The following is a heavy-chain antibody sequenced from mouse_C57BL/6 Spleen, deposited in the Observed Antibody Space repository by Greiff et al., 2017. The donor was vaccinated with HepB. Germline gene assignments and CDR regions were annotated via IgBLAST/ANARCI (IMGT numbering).Heavy chain of an antibody. CDR2: IYPSDSET. Sequence: QVQLQQSGAELVRPGSSVKLSCKASGYTFTSYWMDWVKQRPGQGLEWIGNIYPSDSETHYNQKFKDKATLTVDKSSSTAYMQLSSLTSEDSAVYYCARLGYYYAMDYWGQGTSVTVSS. CDR1: GYTFTSYW. V-gene: IGHV1-61*01. D-gene: IGHD2-2*01. CDR3: ARLGYYYAMDY. J-gene: IGHJ4*01.